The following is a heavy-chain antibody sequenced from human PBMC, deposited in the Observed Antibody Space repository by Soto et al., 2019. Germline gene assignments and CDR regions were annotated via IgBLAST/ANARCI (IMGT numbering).Heavy chain of an antibody. CDR3: ARNRGLTKTRYCSGGSCYSPPPY. Sequence: GASVKVSCKASGYTFTSYDINWVRQATGQGLEWMGWMNPNSGNTGYAQKFQGRVTMTRNTSISTAYMELSSLRSEDTAVYYCARNRGLTKTRYCSGGSCYSPPPYWGQGTLVTVS. CDR2: MNPNSGNT. V-gene: IGHV1-8*01. J-gene: IGHJ4*02. D-gene: IGHD2-15*01. CDR1: GYTFTSYD.